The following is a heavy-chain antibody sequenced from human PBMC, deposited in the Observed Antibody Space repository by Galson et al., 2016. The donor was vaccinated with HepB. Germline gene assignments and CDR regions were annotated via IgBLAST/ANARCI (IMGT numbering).Heavy chain of an antibody. CDR2: IWYDGSKK. J-gene: IGHJ6*03. Sequence: SLRLSCAASGFTFSTYGMHRVRQAPGKGLEWVALIWYDGSKKYYADSVKGRFTISRDNSKNTLFLQMNGLRADDTAVYYSARDIYEGAMDVWGKGTTVTVSS. V-gene: IGHV3-33*01. D-gene: IGHD5/OR15-5a*01. CDR1: GFTFSTYG. CDR3: ARDIYEGAMDV.